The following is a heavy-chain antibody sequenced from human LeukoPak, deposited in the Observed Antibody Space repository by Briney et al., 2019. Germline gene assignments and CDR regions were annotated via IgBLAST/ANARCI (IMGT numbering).Heavy chain of an antibody. CDR1: GYTLTELS. V-gene: IGHV1-24*01. D-gene: IGHD4-17*01. J-gene: IGHJ2*01. CDR2: FDPEDGET. CDR3: AIVSATVTTGARYFDL. Sequence: ASEKVSCEVSGYTLTELSMHWVRQAPGKGLEWMGGFDPEDGETIYAQKFQGRVTMTEDTSTDTAYMELSSLRSEDTAVYYCAIVSATVTTGARYFDLWGRGTLVTVSS.